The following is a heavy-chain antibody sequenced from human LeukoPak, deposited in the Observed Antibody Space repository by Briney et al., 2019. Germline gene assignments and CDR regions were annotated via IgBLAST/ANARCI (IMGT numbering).Heavy chain of an antibody. D-gene: IGHD5-18*01. CDR2: INRDGSRT. CDR1: GFTFSNHW. Sequence: GRSLRLSCAASGFTFSNHWMHWVRQAPGKGLMWVSRINRDGSRTDYADSVKGRFTISRDDAKNTLYLQVNSLRAEDTAVYFCARGGSDTAMAHDYWGQGTLVTVSS. V-gene: IGHV3-74*01. J-gene: IGHJ4*02. CDR3: ARGGSDTAMAHDY.